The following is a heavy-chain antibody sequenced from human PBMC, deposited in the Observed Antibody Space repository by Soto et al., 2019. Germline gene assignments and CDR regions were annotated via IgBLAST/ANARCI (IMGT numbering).Heavy chain of an antibody. V-gene: IGHV1-8*01. CDR3: ARGFRATIFGVVISEAFDI. J-gene: IGHJ3*02. Sequence: ASVKVSCKASGYTFTSYDINWVRQATGQGLEWMGWMNPNSGNTGFAQKFQGRVTMTRNTSISTAYMELSSLRSEDTAVYYCARGFRATIFGVVISEAFDIWGQGTMVTVSS. CDR1: GYTFTSYD. CDR2: MNPNSGNT. D-gene: IGHD3-3*01.